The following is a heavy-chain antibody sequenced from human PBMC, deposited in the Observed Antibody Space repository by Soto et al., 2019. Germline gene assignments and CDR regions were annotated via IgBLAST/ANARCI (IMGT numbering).Heavy chain of an antibody. V-gene: IGHV4-30-4*01. CDR2: IYYSGST. CDR1: GGSISSGDYY. D-gene: IGHD4-17*01. J-gene: IGHJ6*02. CDR3: ARDTNVDYGDSRRGVGYYGMDV. Sequence: QVQLQESGPGLVKPSQTLSLTCTVSGGSISSGDYYWSWIRQPPGKGLEWIGYIYYSGSTYYNPSLKSRVTISVDTSKNQFSLKLSSVTAADTAVYYCARDTNVDYGDSRRGVGYYGMDVWGQGTTVTVSS.